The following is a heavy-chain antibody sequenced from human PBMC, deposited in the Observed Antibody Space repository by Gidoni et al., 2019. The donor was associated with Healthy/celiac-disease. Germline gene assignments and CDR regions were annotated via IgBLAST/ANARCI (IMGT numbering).Heavy chain of an antibody. J-gene: IGHJ6*02. V-gene: IGHV1-18*01. CDR3: ARDDTSGEVVVPTTKVYYYYGMDV. CDR1: GYTFTSYG. D-gene: IGHD2-2*01. CDR2: ISAYNGNT. Sequence: QVQLVQSGAEVKKPGASVKVSCKASGYTFTSYGISWVRQAPGQGLEWMGWISAYNGNTNYAQKLQGRVTITTDTSTSTAYMELRSLRSDDTAVYYCARDDTSGEVVVPTTKVYYYYGMDVWGQGTTVTVSS.